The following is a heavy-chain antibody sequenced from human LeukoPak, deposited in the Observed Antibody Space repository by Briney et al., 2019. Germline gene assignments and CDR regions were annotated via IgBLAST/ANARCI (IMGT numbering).Heavy chain of an antibody. D-gene: IGHD5-12*01. CDR1: GFTFSSYE. V-gene: IGHV3-48*03. Sequence: TGGSLRLSCAASGFTFSSYEMNWVRQAPGKGLEWVSYISSSGSTIYYADSVKGRFTISRGNAKNSLYLQMNSLRAEDTAVYYCARGHDIVATISHFDYWGQGTLVTVSS. CDR2: ISSSGSTI. CDR3: ARGHDIVATISHFDY. J-gene: IGHJ4*02.